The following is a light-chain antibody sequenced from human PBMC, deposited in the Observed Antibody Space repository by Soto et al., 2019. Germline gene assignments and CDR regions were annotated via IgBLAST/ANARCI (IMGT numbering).Light chain of an antibody. CDR2: AAS. J-gene: IGKJ4*01. CDR1: QSISSY. CDR3: QQSYNTPLT. V-gene: IGKV1-39*01. Sequence: DIQMTQSPSSLSASVGDRVTITCGASQSISSYLNWYQQKPGKAPKLLIYAASSLQSGVPSRFSGSGSGTDFTLTISSLQVEDFATYYCQQSYNTPLTFGGGTKVDI.